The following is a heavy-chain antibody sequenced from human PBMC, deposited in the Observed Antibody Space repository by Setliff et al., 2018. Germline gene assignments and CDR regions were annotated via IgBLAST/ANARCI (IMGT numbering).Heavy chain of an antibody. J-gene: IGHJ4*02. D-gene: IGHD3-3*01. CDR3: ARDLSGRSDS. Sequence: GGSLRLSCAASGFTFSTYSLIWVRQAPGTGLEWVSSISPSSSHIYYADSAEGRFTISRDNAKNSLYLQLNSLRPEDTALYYCARDLSGRSDSWGQGTLVTVSS. V-gene: IGHV3-21*04. CDR1: GFTFSTYS. CDR2: ISPSSSHI.